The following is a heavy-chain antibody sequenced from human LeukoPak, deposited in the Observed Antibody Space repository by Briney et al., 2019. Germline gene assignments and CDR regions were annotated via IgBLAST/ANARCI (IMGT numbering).Heavy chain of an antibody. CDR3: ARGDSSGYSVSGKFDY. V-gene: IGHV1-69*13. Sequence: ASVKVSCKASGYTFTSYAMNWVRQAPGQGLEWMGGIIPIFGTANYAQKFQGRVTITADESTSTAYMELSSLRSEDTAVYYCARGDSSGYSVSGKFDYWGQGTLVTVSS. J-gene: IGHJ4*02. D-gene: IGHD3-22*01. CDR2: IIPIFGTA. CDR1: GYTFTSYA.